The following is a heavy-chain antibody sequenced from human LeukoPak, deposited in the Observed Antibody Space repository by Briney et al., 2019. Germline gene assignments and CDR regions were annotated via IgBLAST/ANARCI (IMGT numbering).Heavy chain of an antibody. CDR2: IYYSGST. V-gene: IGHV4-39*07. D-gene: IGHD5-24*01. J-gene: IGHJ4*02. CDR1: GGSISSGSYY. Sequence: SETLSLTCTVSGGSISSGSYYWGWIRQPPGKGLEWIGSIYYSGSTYYNPSLKSRVTISVDTSKNQFSLKLSSVTAADTAVYYCARRKRDGYNYVIDYWGQGTLVTVSS. CDR3: ARRKRDGYNYVIDY.